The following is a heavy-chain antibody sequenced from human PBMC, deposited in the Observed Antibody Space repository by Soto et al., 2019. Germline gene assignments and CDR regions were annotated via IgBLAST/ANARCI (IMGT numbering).Heavy chain of an antibody. V-gene: IGHV1-18*01. D-gene: IGHD3-10*01. J-gene: IGHJ5*02. CDR1: GYTFTSYC. Sequence: ASVKVSCKASGYTFTSYCSSWVRQAPGQGLEWMGWISAYNGNTNYAQKLQGRVTMTTDTSTSTAYMELRSLRSDDTAVYYCARDYGFGELFDLWGQGTLVTVSP. CDR3: ARDYGFGELFDL. CDR2: ISAYNGNT.